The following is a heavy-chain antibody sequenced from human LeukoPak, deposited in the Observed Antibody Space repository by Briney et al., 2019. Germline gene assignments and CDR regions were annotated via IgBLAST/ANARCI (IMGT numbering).Heavy chain of an antibody. CDR1: GYTFTSYY. Sequence: GASVKVSCKASGYTFTSYYMHWVRQAPGQGLEWMGIINPSGGSTSYAQKFQGRVTMTRDTSTSTVYMELSSLRSEDTAVYYCARDRPPFFCSGGSCYPIAHWFDPWGQGTLVTVSS. J-gene: IGHJ5*02. CDR3: ARDRPPFFCSGGSCYPIAHWFDP. D-gene: IGHD2-15*01. CDR2: INPSGGST. V-gene: IGHV1-46*01.